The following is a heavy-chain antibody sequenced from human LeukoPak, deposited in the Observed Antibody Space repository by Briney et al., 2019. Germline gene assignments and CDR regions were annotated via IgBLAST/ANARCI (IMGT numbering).Heavy chain of an antibody. V-gene: IGHV3-9*01. CDR3: AKDGGGRGYSGYDRRWFDP. CDR2: ISWNSGSI. CDR1: GFTFDDYA. D-gene: IGHD5-12*01. Sequence: GGSLRLSCAASGFTFDDYAMHWVRQAPGKGLEWVSGISWNSGSIGYADSVKGRFTISRDNAKNSLYLQMNSLRAEDTALYYCAKDGGGRGYSGYDRRWFDPWGQGTLVTVSS. J-gene: IGHJ5*02.